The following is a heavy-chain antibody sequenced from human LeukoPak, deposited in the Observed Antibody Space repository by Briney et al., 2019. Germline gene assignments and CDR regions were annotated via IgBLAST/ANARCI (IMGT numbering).Heavy chain of an antibody. J-gene: IGHJ4*02. D-gene: IGHD6-6*01. CDR1: EFTFSSYA. CDR3: AREYSSSSVDY. CDR2: ISSNGGST. V-gene: IGHV3-64*01. Sequence: GGSLRLSCAASEFTFSSYAMHWVRQAPGKGLEYVSDISSNGGSTYYANSVKGRFTISRDNSKNTLYLQMGSLRAEDMAVYYCAREYSSSSVDYWGQGTLVTVSS.